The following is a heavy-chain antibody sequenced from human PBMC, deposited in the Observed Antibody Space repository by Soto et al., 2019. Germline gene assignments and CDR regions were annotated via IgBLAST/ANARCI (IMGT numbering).Heavy chain of an antibody. J-gene: IGHJ3*02. CDR1: GFTFSTYW. V-gene: IGHV3-7*03. CDR3: ARDGTDDAFDI. CDR2: IKQDGSEK. Sequence: GGSLGLSCAASGFTFSTYWMSWVRQAPGKGLEWVAKIKQDGSEKFYVNSVEGRFTISRDSTKNSLYLQMNSLRAADTAVYYCARDGTDDAFDIWGQGTMVTVSS.